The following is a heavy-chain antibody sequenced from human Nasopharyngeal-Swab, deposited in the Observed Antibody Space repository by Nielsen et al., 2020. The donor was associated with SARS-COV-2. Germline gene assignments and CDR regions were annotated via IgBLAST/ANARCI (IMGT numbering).Heavy chain of an antibody. CDR2: IYSGGGT. CDR1: GFTVSSDN. Sequence: GGSLRLSCTASGFTVSSDNMSWVRQAPGKGLEWVSVIYSGGGTYYADSVKGRFTISRDNSKNTVYLQMRRLRDEDTAVYYCARDHPTIAAAGTNYFDYWGQGTLVTVSS. D-gene: IGHD6-13*01. CDR3: ARDHPTIAAAGTNYFDY. V-gene: IGHV3-66*01. J-gene: IGHJ4*02.